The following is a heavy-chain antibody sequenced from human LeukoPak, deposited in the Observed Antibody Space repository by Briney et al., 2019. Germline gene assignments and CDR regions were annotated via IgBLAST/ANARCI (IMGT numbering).Heavy chain of an antibody. CDR2: ISGSGGST. CDR1: GVTLSSYA. V-gene: IGHV3-23*01. J-gene: IGHJ4*02. Sequence: GGSLRLSCAASGVTLSSYAMSWARQAPGKGLEWVSAISGSGGSTYYADSVKGRFTISRDNSKNTLYLQMNSLRAEDTAVYYCAKDIGTTVVTHYFDYWGQGTLVTVSS. CDR3: AKDIGTTVVTHYFDY. D-gene: IGHD4-23*01.